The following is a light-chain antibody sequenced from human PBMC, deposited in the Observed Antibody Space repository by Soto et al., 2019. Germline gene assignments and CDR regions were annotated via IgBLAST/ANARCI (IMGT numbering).Light chain of an antibody. CDR1: ESVSNN. V-gene: IGKV3-15*01. Sequence: EIVLTQSPATLSVSQGERATLSCRASESVSNNLAWYQQKPGQAPRLLIFRASARATGIPARFSGSGSGTEFTLTISSLQSEDFAVYYCQQYNKWPLTFGGGTKVEIK. CDR2: RAS. J-gene: IGKJ4*01. CDR3: QQYNKWPLT.